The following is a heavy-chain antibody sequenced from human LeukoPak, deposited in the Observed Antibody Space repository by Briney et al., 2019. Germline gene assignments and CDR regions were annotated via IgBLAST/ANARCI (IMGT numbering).Heavy chain of an antibody. V-gene: IGHV3-30-3*01. CDR2: ISYDGSNK. CDR3: AKDERGVVVAGYNWFDP. J-gene: IGHJ5*02. CDR1: GFTFSSYA. Sequence: PGGSLRLSCAASGFTFSSYAMDWVRQAPGKGLEWVAVISYDGSNKFYADSVKGRFTISRDNSKNTLYLQMNSLRAEDTAVYYCAKDERGVVVAGYNWFDPWGQGTLVIVSS. D-gene: IGHD2-15*01.